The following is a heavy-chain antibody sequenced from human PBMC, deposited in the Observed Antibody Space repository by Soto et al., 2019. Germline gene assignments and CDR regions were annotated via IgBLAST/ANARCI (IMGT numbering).Heavy chain of an antibody. V-gene: IGHV1-69*01. J-gene: IGHJ6*02. CDR2: IIPNFDTP. CDR3: AVAMVREILIFESSGMHV. Sequence: QVHLMQPGAEVKKPGSSVNVSCKTSGGSFNNYAVSWVRQAPVQGLEWMGGIIPNFDTPNYAQKFQDRVTIIADESTSTVYMELRSLRSNDTAVYYCAVAMVREILIFESSGMHVWGQGTTVIVSS. D-gene: IGHD3-10*01. CDR1: GGSFNNYA.